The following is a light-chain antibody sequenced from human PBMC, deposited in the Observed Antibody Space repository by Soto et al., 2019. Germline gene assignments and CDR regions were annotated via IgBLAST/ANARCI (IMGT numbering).Light chain of an antibody. Sequence: ELVLTQSPATLSLSPGERATLSCRASQFLSSYLAWYQQKPGQPPRLLIYDTSNRAAGVPARFSGSQSGTDFTLTISSLEPEDFAVYFCHQRNKFGQGTRLEI. CDR2: DTS. V-gene: IGKV3-11*01. J-gene: IGKJ5*01. CDR1: QFLSSY. CDR3: HQRNK.